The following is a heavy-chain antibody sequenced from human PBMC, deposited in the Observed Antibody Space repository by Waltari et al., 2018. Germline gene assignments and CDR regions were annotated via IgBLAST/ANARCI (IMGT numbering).Heavy chain of an antibody. CDR1: GFTFSSYA. J-gene: IGHJ4*02. CDR2: ISYDGSNK. V-gene: IGHV3-30-3*01. Sequence: QVQLVESGGGVVQPGRSLRLSCAASGFTFSSYAMHWVRQAPGKGLEWLAVISYDGSNKSYADSVKGRFTISRDNSKNTLYLQMNSLRAEDTAVYYCARGYSSPDYWGQGTLVTVSS. CDR3: ARGYSSPDY. D-gene: IGHD6-13*01.